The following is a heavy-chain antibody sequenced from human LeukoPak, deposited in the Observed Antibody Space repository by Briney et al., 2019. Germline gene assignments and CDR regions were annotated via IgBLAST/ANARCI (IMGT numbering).Heavy chain of an antibody. J-gene: IGHJ4*02. CDR1: GGSISSGDYY. V-gene: IGHV4-30-4*08. CDR3: ARGAPSYYYGSGSTRIDY. D-gene: IGHD3-10*01. CDR2: IYYSGST. Sequence: SETLSLTCTVSGGSISSGDYYWSWIRQPPGKGLEWIGYIYYSGSTYYNPSLKSRVTISVDTSKNQFSLKLSSVTAADTAVYYCARGAPSYYYGSGSTRIDYWGQGTLVTVSS.